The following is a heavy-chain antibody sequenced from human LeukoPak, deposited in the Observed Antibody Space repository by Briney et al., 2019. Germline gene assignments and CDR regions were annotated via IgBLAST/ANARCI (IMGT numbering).Heavy chain of an antibody. J-gene: IGHJ5*02. Sequence: SETLSLTCSVSGGSVRSDYWNWIRQPAGKGLEWIGRIQSSGTTNYNPSLKSRVTISLDTSKNQFSLRLNSVTAADTAVYYCARDQYHGSGTYAWFDPWGQGTLVTVSS. D-gene: IGHD3-10*01. CDR3: ARDQYHGSGTYAWFDP. V-gene: IGHV4-4*07. CDR1: GGSVRSDY. CDR2: IQSSGTT.